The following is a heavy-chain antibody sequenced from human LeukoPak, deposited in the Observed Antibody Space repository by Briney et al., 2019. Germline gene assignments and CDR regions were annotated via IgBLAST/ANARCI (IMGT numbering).Heavy chain of an antibody. CDR3: AGGGSGDAFDI. CDR1: GFTFSGYS. V-gene: IGHV3-21*01. CDR2: ISSSSSYI. D-gene: IGHD1-26*01. J-gene: IGHJ3*02. Sequence: GGSLRLSCAASGFTFSGYSMNWVRQAPGKGLEWVSSISSSSSYIYYADSVKGRFTISRDNAKNSLYLQMNSLRAEDTAVYYCAGGGSGDAFDIWGQGTMVTVSS.